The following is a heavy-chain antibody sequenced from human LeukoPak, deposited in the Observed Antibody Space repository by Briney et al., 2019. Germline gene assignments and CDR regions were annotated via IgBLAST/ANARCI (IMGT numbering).Heavy chain of an antibody. J-gene: IGHJ4*02. CDR1: GFTFSNYW. CDR3: ARVVVSSGSLDY. CDR2: INQYGGEK. D-gene: IGHD3-10*01. Sequence: GGSLRLSCAASGFTFSNYWLNWVRQAPGKGLEWVATINQYGGEKYYVDSVKGRFTISRDNAKDSLYLQMNSLRAEDTAVYYCARVVVSSGSLDYWGQGTLVTVTS. V-gene: IGHV3-7*01.